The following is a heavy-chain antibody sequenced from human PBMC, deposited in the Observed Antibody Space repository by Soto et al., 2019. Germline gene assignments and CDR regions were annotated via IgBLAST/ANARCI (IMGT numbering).Heavy chain of an antibody. CDR3: ARGDIVVVVAGTDYYYGMDV. D-gene: IGHD2-15*01. CDR1: GGTFSSYA. CDR2: IIPIFGTA. Sequence: SVKVSCKASGGTFSSYAICWVRQAPGQGLEWMGGIIPIFGTANYAQKFQGRVTITADESTSTAYMELSSLRSEDTAVYYCARGDIVVVVAGTDYYYGMDVWGQGTTVTVSS. V-gene: IGHV1-69*13. J-gene: IGHJ6*02.